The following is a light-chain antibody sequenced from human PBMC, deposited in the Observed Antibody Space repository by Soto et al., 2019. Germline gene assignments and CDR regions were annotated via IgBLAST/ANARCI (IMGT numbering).Light chain of an antibody. Sequence: QSVLTQPASVSGSPGQSITISCTGTSNDVGSYNYVSWYQQHPGKAPKLMIFEVTNRPSGVSNRFSGSKSGNTASLTISGLQAEDEATYYCAAWDDSLNGLFGGGTKLTVL. V-gene: IGLV2-14*01. CDR3: AAWDDSLNGL. CDR2: EVT. J-gene: IGLJ2*01. CDR1: SNDVGSYNY.